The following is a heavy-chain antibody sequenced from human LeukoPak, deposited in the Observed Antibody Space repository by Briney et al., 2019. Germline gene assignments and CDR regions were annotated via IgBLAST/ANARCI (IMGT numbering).Heavy chain of an antibody. CDR2: INHSGST. CDR1: GGSFSGYY. CDR3: ARGGGPSNWFDP. J-gene: IGHJ5*02. Sequence: PSETLSLTCAVYGGSFSGYYWSWIRQPPGKGLEWIGEINHSGSTNYNPSLKSRVTISVDTSKNQFSLKLSSVTAADTAVYYCARGGGPSNWFDPWGQGTLVTVSS. D-gene: IGHD4-23*01. V-gene: IGHV4-34*01.